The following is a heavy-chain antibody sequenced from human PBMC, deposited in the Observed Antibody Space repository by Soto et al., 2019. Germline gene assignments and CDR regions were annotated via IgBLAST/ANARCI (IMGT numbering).Heavy chain of an antibody. CDR3: ARPPYSASYYYFDK. J-gene: IGHJ4*02. V-gene: IGHV5-51*01. Sequence: PXESLKISCKACGYSFTSYWIGWVCQMPGKGLEWMGIIYPGDSDTIYSPSFQGQVTISADKSISTAYLQWNSLKASDTAMYYCARPPYSASYYYFDKWGQGTPVTVSS. D-gene: IGHD1-26*01. CDR1: GYSFTSYW. CDR2: IYPGDSDT.